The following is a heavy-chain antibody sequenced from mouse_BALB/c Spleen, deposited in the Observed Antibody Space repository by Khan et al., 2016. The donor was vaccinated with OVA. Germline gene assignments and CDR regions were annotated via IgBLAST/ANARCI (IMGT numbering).Heavy chain of an antibody. CDR2: IDPANGNT. V-gene: IGHV14-3*02. J-gene: IGHJ1*01. D-gene: IGHD2-1*01. CDR1: GFNIKDTY. CDR3: ARRGNYFWYFDV. Sequence: VQLKQSGAELVKPGASVKLSCTASGFNIKDTYMHWVKQRPEQGLEWIGRIDPANGNTKYDPKFQGKATITADTSSNTAYLQLSSLTSEDTAVDYCARRGNYFWYFDVWGAGTTVTVSS.